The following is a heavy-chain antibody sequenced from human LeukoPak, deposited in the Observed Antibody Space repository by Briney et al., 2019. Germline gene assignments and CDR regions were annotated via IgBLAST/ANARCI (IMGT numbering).Heavy chain of an antibody. V-gene: IGHV1-2*06. Sequence: ASVKVSCKASGYTFSGFLMHWVRQAPGQGLEWMGRINPNSGGTNYAQKFQGRVTMTRDTSISTAYMELSGLRSDDTAVYYCARDYCGGDCFPDSWGQGTLVTVS. J-gene: IGHJ4*02. CDR1: GYTFSGFL. CDR2: INPNSGGT. D-gene: IGHD2-21*02. CDR3: ARDYCGGDCFPDS.